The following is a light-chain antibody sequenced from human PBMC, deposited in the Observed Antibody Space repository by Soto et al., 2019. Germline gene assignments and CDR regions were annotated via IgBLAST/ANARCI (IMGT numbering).Light chain of an antibody. V-gene: IGKV3-20*01. CDR1: QSVSSTY. Sequence: EIVLTQSPGTLSLSPGERATLSCRASQSVSSTYLAWSQQKPSQAPRLLILGASSRATGIPVRFNGSGSGTDFTLTITRLEPDDFAVYYCQHYGSSPKTFGQGNKVEVK. CDR3: QHYGSSPKT. CDR2: GAS. J-gene: IGKJ1*01.